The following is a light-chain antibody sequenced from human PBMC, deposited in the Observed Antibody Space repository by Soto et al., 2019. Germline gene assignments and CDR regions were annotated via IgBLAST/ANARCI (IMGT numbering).Light chain of an antibody. V-gene: IGKV1-5*01. Sequence: DIQMTESPPTLSASVGDIVTITCRASQSISSWLAWYQQKPGKAPKLLIYDASSLESGVPSRFSGSGSGTEFTLTISSLQPDDFASYYCQQYNSYLWPFGQGSKV. J-gene: IGKJ1*01. CDR2: DAS. CDR1: QSISSW. CDR3: QQYNSYLWP.